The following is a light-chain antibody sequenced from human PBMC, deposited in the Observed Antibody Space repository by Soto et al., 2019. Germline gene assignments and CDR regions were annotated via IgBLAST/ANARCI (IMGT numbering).Light chain of an antibody. V-gene: IGKV1-5*03. Sequence: DIQMTQSPSTLSASVGDRVTITCRASQSISSWLTWYQQKAGQAPKLLIYKSSNVEGGVPSRFSGSGSGTEFTLNISSLQPDDSATHYCQLYSYFATFGQGTRVEVK. CDR2: KSS. CDR1: QSISSW. CDR3: QLYSYFAT. J-gene: IGKJ1*01.